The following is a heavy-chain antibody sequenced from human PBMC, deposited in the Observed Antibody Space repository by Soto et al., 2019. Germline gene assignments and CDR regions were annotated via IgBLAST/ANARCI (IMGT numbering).Heavy chain of an antibody. J-gene: IGHJ4*02. V-gene: IGHV2-5*02. CDR2: IYWDNDK. D-gene: IGHD3-10*01. CDR3: ARSLWFGELH. CDR1: GFSLSTTGVG. Sequence: QITLKESGPTLVKPTQTLTLTCSFSGFSLSTTGVGVGWIRQSPGKALEWLAIIYWDNDKRYSPSLKSRVTITMDTSKNQVVLTVTNMDPVDIGTYYCARSLWFGELHWGQGALVTVSS.